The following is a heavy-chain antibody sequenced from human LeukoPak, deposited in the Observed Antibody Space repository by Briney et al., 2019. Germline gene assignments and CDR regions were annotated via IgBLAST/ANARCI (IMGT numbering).Heavy chain of an antibody. D-gene: IGHD6-19*01. CDR1: GFTFSSAW. Sequence: IPGGSLRLSCAASGFTFSSAWMSWVRQAPGKGLEWVGRIKSKTDGGTTDYAAPVKGRFTISRDDSKNTLYLQMNSLKTEDTAVYYCTTESGGSGWYRDAFDIWGQGTMVTVSS. J-gene: IGHJ3*02. V-gene: IGHV3-15*01. CDR2: IKSKTDGGTT. CDR3: TTESGGSGWYRDAFDI.